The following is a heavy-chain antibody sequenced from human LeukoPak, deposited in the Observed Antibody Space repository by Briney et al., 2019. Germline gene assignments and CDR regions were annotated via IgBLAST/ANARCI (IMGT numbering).Heavy chain of an antibody. J-gene: IGHJ6*02. CDR3: ARGPEWDAHDYYLLDV. V-gene: IGHV4-34*01. D-gene: IGHD1-26*01. Sequence: PSETLSLTCAVYSGSLSDYYWSWIRQPPGEGLEWVGEINHSGRTNYNPSLKSRVTISADTSKNQFSLRLRSVTAAVTAVYFCARGPEWDAHDYYLLDVWGQGTTVTVSS. CDR2: INHSGRT. CDR1: SGSLSDYY.